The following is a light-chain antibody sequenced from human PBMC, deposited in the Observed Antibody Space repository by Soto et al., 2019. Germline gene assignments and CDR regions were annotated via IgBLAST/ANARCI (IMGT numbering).Light chain of an antibody. Sequence: QSVLTQPASVSGSPGQSITISCTGTSSDVVGYNYVSWYQQHPGKAPKLIIYDVGIRPSGVSNRFSGSKSGNTASLTISGLQAEDEADYYCSSYTSSSILVVFGGGTKLTVL. CDR1: SSDVVGYNY. V-gene: IGLV2-14*01. CDR2: DVG. J-gene: IGLJ3*02. CDR3: SSYTSSSILVV.